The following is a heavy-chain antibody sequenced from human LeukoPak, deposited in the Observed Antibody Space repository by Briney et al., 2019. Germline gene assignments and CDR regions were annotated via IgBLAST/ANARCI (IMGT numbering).Heavy chain of an antibody. CDR2: IDPSDSYT. CDR1: GYSFTSYW. Sequence: GESLKISCKGSGYSFTSYWISWVRQMPGKGLEWMGRIDPSDSYTNYSPSFQGHVTISADKSISTAYLQWSSLKASDTAMYYCASPAGQQLLLKGAFDIWGQGTMVTASS. D-gene: IGHD6-13*01. V-gene: IGHV5-10-1*01. CDR3: ASPAGQQLLLKGAFDI. J-gene: IGHJ3*02.